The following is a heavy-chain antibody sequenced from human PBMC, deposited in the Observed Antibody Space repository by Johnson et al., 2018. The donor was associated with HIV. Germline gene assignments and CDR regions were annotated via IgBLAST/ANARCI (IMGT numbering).Heavy chain of an antibody. J-gene: IGHJ3*02. CDR1: GFRFSDHY. D-gene: IGHD3-22*01. V-gene: IGHV3-30*02. CDR2: KRYDGSNK. CDR3: AKIRITMIVVVEGVDAFDI. Sequence: QVQLVESGGGLVKPGGSLRLSCEASGFRFSDHYMSWIRQAPGKGLEWVSFKRYDGSNKYYADSVKGRFTISRDNSKNTLYLQMNSLRAEDTAVYYCAKIRITMIVVVEGVDAFDIWGQGTMVTVSS.